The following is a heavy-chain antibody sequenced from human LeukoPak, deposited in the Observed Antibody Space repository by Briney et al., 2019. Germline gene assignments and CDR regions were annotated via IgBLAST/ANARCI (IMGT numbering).Heavy chain of an antibody. Sequence: PSETLSLTCTVSGGSISSSGSYWAWIRQPPGKGLEWIANVYYNGDTYYNSSLNSRLTISADTSKNQFSLKLSSVTAADTAVYYCARLRSRWLSGDYYYYMDVWGKGTTVTISS. CDR3: ARLRSRWLSGDYYYYMDV. V-gene: IGHV4-39*01. J-gene: IGHJ6*03. CDR2: VYYNGDT. CDR1: GGSISSSGSY. D-gene: IGHD3-22*01.